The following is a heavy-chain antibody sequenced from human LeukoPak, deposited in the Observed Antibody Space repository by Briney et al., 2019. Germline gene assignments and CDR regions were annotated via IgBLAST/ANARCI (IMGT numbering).Heavy chain of an antibody. CDR3: AAGYSYGSY. J-gene: IGHJ4*02. CDR1: GYTFTSYG. V-gene: IGHV1-18*01. D-gene: IGHD5-18*01. Sequence: ASVKVSCKASGYTFTSYGISWVRQAPGQGLEWMGWISAYNGNTNYAQKLQGRVTMTEDTSTDTAYMELSSLRSEDTAVYYCAAGYSYGSYWGQGTLVTVSS. CDR2: ISAYNGNT.